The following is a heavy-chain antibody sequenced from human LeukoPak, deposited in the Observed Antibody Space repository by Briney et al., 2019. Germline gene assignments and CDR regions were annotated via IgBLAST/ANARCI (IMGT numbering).Heavy chain of an antibody. V-gene: IGHV4-30-2*01. CDR1: GGSISSGGYS. CDR2: IYHSGST. Sequence: SQTLSLTCAVSGGSISSGGYSWSWIRQPPGTGLEWIGYIYHSGSTYYNPSLKSRVTISVYRSKNQFSLKLSSVTAADTAVYYCARGLLWFGEFTYYFDYWGQGTLVTVSS. J-gene: IGHJ4*02. D-gene: IGHD3-10*01. CDR3: ARGLLWFGEFTYYFDY.